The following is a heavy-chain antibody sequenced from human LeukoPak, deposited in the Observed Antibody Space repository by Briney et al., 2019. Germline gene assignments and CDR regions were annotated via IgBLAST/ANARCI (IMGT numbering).Heavy chain of an antibody. V-gene: IGHV3-48*03. CDR1: GFTFSSYE. CDR2: ISSSGSTI. D-gene: IGHD3-22*01. CDR3: ARGGYDSSGYFHY. Sequence: PGGSLRLSCAASGFTFSSYEMNWVRQAPGKGLEWVSYISSSGSTIYYADSVKGRFTISRDNAKNSLYLQMNSLRAEDTAVYYCARGGYDSSGYFHYWGQGTLVTVSS. J-gene: IGHJ4*02.